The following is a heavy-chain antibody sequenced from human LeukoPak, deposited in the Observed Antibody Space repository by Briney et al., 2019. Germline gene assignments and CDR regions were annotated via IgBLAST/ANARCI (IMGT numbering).Heavy chain of an antibody. J-gene: IGHJ5*02. V-gene: IGHV3-23*01. CDR3: AKSHGGEVLSSFGWFDP. Sequence: GGSLRLSCAASGFTFSSYAMSWVRQAPGKGLEWVSGITCRGGNTYYADSRKGRITISRDTSKNTLYLQMNSLRAEDTAVYYCAKSHGGEVLSSFGWFDPWGEGTLVTVSS. CDR1: GFTFSSYA. CDR2: ITCRGGNT. D-gene: IGHD2-21*01.